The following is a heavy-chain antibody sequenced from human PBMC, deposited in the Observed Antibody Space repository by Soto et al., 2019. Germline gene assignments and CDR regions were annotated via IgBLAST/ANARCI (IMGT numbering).Heavy chain of an antibody. CDR3: ARGCVPVGVVTTYYYGMDV. V-gene: IGHV3-33*01. CDR2: ILYDGSNK. Sequence: QVQLVESGGGVVQPGRSLRLSCTASGFTFSSYGMHWVRQAPGQGLEWVAVILYDGSNKYYADSVKGRFTISRDSSKNMVYVLMISLRAEDTAVYVCARGCVPVGVVTTYYYGMDVLCQGTTVTGSS. CDR1: GFTFSSYG. D-gene: IGHD3-3*01. J-gene: IGHJ6*02.